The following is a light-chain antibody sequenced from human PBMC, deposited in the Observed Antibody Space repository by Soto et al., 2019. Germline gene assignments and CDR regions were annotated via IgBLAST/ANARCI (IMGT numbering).Light chain of an antibody. V-gene: IGKV1-5*03. CDR2: KAS. J-gene: IGKJ4*01. CDR3: QQYNSYWLT. CDR1: QSISSW. Sequence: DIQMTQSPSTLSASVGDRVTITCRASQSISSWLAWYLQKPGKAPKLLIYKASSLESGVPSRFSGSGSGTEFTLTISSLQPDDFATYYCQQYNSYWLTFGGGTKVEIK.